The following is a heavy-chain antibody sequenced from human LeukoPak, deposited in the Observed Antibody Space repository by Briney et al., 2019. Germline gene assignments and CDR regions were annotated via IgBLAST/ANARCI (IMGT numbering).Heavy chain of an antibody. Sequence: ASVKVSCKASGYTFTSCYMHWVRQAPGQGLEWMGIINPSGGSTSYAQKFQGRVTMTRDMSTSTVYMELSSLRSEDTAVYYRARNYYDSSGSADYYYYYYMDVWGKGTTVTVSS. CDR2: INPSGGST. V-gene: IGHV1-46*01. D-gene: IGHD3-22*01. J-gene: IGHJ6*03. CDR1: GYTFTSCY. CDR3: ARNYYDSSGSADYYYYYYMDV.